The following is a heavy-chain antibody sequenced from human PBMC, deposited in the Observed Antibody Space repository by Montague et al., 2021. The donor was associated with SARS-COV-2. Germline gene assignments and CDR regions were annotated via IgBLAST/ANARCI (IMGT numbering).Heavy chain of an antibody. CDR1: GGSISSYH. V-gene: IGHV4-59*01. CDR3: ARDRGNLYYGSGSYSMDV. CDR2: IYNNGNT. D-gene: IGHD3-10*01. J-gene: IGHJ6*02. Sequence: TLSLTCTVSGGSISSYHWSWIRQPPGKGLEWIGYIYNNGNTNYSPSLKSRLTISVDTSKNQLSLKLNSVTAADTAVYYCARDRGNLYYGSGSYSMDVWGQGTTVTVSS.